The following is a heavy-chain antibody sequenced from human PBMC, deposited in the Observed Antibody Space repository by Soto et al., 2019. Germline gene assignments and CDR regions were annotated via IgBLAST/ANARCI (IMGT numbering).Heavy chain of an antibody. CDR3: ARLEPQNWFDP. CDR2: IYYSGST. CDR1: GGSISSSSYY. J-gene: IGHJ5*02. Sequence: SETLSLTCTVSGGSISSSSYYWGWIRQPPGKGLEWIGSIYYSGSTYYNPSLKSRVTISVDTSKNQFSLKLSSVTAADTAVYYCARLEPQNWFDPWGQGTLVTVSS. V-gene: IGHV4-39*01.